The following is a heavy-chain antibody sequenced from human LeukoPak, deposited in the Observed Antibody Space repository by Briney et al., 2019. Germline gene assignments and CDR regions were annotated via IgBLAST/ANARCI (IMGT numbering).Heavy chain of an antibody. Sequence: PGGSLRLSCAASGFTLGNYNMNWVRQAPGKGLEWVSSISGSSSYIYYADSVKGRFTISRDNAKDSLYLQMNSLGAEDTAVYYCARVDDYDSSGYYYNWGQGTLVTVSS. V-gene: IGHV3-21*01. D-gene: IGHD3-22*01. CDR1: GFTLGNYN. CDR2: ISGSSSYI. CDR3: ARVDDYDSSGYYYN. J-gene: IGHJ4*02.